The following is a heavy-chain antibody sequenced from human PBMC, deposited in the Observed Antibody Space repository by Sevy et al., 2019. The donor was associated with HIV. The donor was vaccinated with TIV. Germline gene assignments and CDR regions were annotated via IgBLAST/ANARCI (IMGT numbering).Heavy chain of an antibody. J-gene: IGHJ4*02. CDR3: AKEAGYTVDWYPGY. Sequence: GGSLRLSCAASGFTFNTYGMHWVRQAPGKGLEWMAVISSDGSSKYYADSVKGRFTISRDNSKNTLYLQMNSLSADDTAMYYCAKEAGYTVDWYPGYWGQGTLVTVSS. V-gene: IGHV3-30*18. D-gene: IGHD3-9*01. CDR2: ISSDGSSK. CDR1: GFTFNTYG.